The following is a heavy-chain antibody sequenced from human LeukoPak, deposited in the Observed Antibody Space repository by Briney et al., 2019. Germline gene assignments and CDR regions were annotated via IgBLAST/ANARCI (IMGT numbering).Heavy chain of an antibody. V-gene: IGHV3-21*01. CDR1: GFTFSSYS. CDR2: ISSSSIYI. Sequence: GGSLRLSCAASGFTFSSYSMNWVRQAPGKGLEWVSSISSSSIYIYYADSVKGRFTISRDNAKNSLYLQMNSLRAEDTAVYYCASVPGIAVAGTDYWGQGTLVTVSS. J-gene: IGHJ4*02. D-gene: IGHD6-19*01. CDR3: ASVPGIAVAGTDY.